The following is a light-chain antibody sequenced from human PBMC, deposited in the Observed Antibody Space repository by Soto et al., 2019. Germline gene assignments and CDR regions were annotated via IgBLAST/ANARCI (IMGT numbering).Light chain of an antibody. CDR1: QSVSSNY. J-gene: IGKJ1*01. CDR2: DAS. CDR3: QQYVTSSGT. V-gene: IGKV3-20*01. Sequence: EIVLTQSPRTLSLSPGERATLSCRASQSVSSNYLAWYQQKPGQAPRLLLYDASSRATGIPDRFSGSGSWTDFTLIISRLEPEDFAVYYCQQYVTSSGTFGQGTKVEI.